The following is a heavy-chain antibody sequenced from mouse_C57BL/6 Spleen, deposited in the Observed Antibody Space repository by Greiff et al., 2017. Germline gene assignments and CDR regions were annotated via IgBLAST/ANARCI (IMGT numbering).Heavy chain of an antibody. CDR1: GYSITSGYY. Sequence: EVQLQQSGPGLVKPSQSLSLTCSVTGYSITSGYYWNWIRQFPGNKLEWMGYISYDGSNNYNPSLKNRISITSDTSKNQFFLKLNSVTTEDTATYYCARSYDGYPWFAYWGQGTLVTVSA. CDR3: ARSYDGYPWFAY. CDR2: ISYDGSN. V-gene: IGHV3-6*01. D-gene: IGHD2-3*01. J-gene: IGHJ3*01.